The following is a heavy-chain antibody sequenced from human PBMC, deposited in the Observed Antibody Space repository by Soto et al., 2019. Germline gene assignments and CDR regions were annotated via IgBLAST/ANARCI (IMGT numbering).Heavy chain of an antibody. V-gene: IGHV4-39*01. CDR2: IYYSGST. D-gene: IGHD2-15*01. Sequence: QQQLQESGPGLVKPSETLSLTCTVSGGSISSSSYYWGWIRQPPGKGLEWIGSIYYSGSTYYNPSLKRRVTISVDTSTNQFSLKLSSVTAADPAVYYCARHTPAISISDHWGQGTLVTVSS. J-gene: IGHJ4*02. CDR3: ARHTPAISISDH. CDR1: GGSISSSSYY.